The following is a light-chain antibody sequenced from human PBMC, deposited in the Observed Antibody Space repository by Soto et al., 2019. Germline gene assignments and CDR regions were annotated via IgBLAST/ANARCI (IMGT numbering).Light chain of an antibody. CDR2: DAS. CDR1: QSVSGW. V-gene: IGKV1-5*01. J-gene: IGKJ4*01. Sequence: DIQMTQSPSTLSASVGDTATVTCRASQSVSGWLAWYQQKPGEAPKLLIYDASALPSGVPSRFSGSGGGTEFTLTIDSLQPDDLATYYCQQYDSFPLTVGGGTKGDIK. CDR3: QQYDSFPLT.